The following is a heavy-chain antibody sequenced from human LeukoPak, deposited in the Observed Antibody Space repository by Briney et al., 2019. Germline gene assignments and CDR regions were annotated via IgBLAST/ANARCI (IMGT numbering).Heavy chain of an antibody. CDR2: ISSNGGST. V-gene: IGHV3-64*01. CDR1: GFTFSSYA. CDR3: ARCRDGYINDAFDI. J-gene: IGHJ3*02. Sequence: PGGSLRLSCAASGFTFSSYAMHWVRQAPGKGLEYVSAISSNGGSTYYANSVKGRFTISRDNSKNTLYLQMGSLRAEDMAVYYCARCRDGYINDAFDIWGQGTMVTVSS. D-gene: IGHD5-24*01.